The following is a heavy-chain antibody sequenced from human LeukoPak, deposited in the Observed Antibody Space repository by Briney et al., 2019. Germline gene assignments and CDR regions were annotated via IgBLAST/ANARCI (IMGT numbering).Heavy chain of an antibody. D-gene: IGHD5/OR15-5a*01. V-gene: IGHV1-18*04. CDR3: ARSVYMDV. CDR2: ISAYNGNT. CDR1: AHSFTDYY. Sequence: ASVKVSCQASAHSFTDYYIHWVRQAPGQGLEWMGWISAYNGNTNYAQKLQGRVTMTTDTSTSTAYMELRSLRSDDTAVYYCARSVYMDVWGKGTTVTISS. J-gene: IGHJ6*03.